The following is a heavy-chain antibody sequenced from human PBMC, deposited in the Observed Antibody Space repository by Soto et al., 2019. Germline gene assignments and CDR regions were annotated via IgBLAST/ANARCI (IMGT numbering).Heavy chain of an antibody. J-gene: IGHJ4*02. V-gene: IGHV3-23*01. D-gene: IGHD1-26*01. Sequence: PGGSLRLSCAASGFTFSSYAMSWVRQAPWKGLEWVSAISGSGGSTYYADSVKGRFTISRDNSKNTLYLQMNSRRAEDTAVYYCAKDPIKGSYGGSFDYWGKGTLVTVSS. CDR3: AKDPIKGSYGGSFDY. CDR2: ISGSGGST. CDR1: GFTFSSYA.